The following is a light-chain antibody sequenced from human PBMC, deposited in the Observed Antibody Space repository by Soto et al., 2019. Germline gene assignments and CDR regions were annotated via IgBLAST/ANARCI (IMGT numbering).Light chain of an antibody. CDR1: QGIRND. Sequence: AIQMTQSPSSLSASVGDRVTITCRASQGIRNDLAWYQQKPGKAPKLLIYAASSLQSGVPSRFSGSGSGTDFHLTISSLQPEDFATYYCLQHYNYPRTFGQGTKVEI. V-gene: IGKV1-6*01. J-gene: IGKJ1*01. CDR3: LQHYNYPRT. CDR2: AAS.